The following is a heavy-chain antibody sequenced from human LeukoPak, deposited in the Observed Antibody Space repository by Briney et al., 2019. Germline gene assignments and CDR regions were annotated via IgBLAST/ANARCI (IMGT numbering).Heavy chain of an antibody. Sequence: GASLKISSKGSGYSFSSFYIGWVRQKPGKGLEWLGVTYPGDSDTRYSPSFQGQVTISADKSISTAYLQWSSLKPSDTAMFYCARGGYWSDDGCRNFDYWGQGTLVTVSS. CDR2: TYPGDSDT. D-gene: IGHD3-3*01. V-gene: IGHV5-51*01. J-gene: IGHJ4*02. CDR1: GYSFSSFY. CDR3: ARGGYWSDDGCRNFDY.